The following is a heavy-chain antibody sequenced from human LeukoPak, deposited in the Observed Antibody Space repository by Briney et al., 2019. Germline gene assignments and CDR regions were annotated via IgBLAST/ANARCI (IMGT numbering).Heavy chain of an antibody. D-gene: IGHD2-15*01. CDR3: ARGEDCSGGSCLGETYYYYYGMGV. Sequence: GASVKVSCKASGGTFSSYAISWVRQAPGQGLEWMGRIIPILGIANYAQKFQGRVTITADKSTSTAYMELSSLRSEDTAVYYCARGEDCSGGSCLGETYYYYYGMGVWGQGTTVTVSS. CDR1: GGTFSSYA. CDR2: IIPILGIA. V-gene: IGHV1-69*04. J-gene: IGHJ6*02.